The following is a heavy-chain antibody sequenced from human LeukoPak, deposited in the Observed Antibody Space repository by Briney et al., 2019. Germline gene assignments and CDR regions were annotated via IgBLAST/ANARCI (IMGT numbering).Heavy chain of an antibody. V-gene: IGHV1-18*01. Sequence: GASVKVSCKASGYTFTSYGISWVRQAPGQGLEWMGWISAYNGNTNYVQKLQGRVTMTTDTSTSTAYMELRSLRSDDTAVYYCARTEITMVRGVNLKDYWGQGTLVTVSS. CDR1: GYTFTSYG. CDR2: ISAYNGNT. CDR3: ARTEITMVRGVNLKDY. D-gene: IGHD3-10*01. J-gene: IGHJ4*02.